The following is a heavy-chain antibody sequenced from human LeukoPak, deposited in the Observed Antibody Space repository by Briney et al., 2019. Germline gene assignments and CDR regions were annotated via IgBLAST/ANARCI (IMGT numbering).Heavy chain of an antibody. CDR2: IYSSGRT. CDR3: ARGNWYLDY. CDR1: GGSIITYY. Sequence: SETLSLTCTVSGGSIITYYWSWIRQAAGKGLEWIGRIYSSGRTNYHPSLKSRVTISVDTSKNQFSLKVSSVTAADTAVYYCARGNWYLDYWGQGTLVTVSS. V-gene: IGHV4-4*07. D-gene: IGHD1-1*01. J-gene: IGHJ4*02.